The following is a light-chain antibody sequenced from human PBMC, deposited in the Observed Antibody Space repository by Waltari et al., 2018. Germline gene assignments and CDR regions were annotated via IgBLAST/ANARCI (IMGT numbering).Light chain of an antibody. CDR1: SANLGSNT. Sequence: QPVLIQPPSASGTLGKRVTITCSGSSANLGSNTVKWYQQFPGAAPKIFIYNNNQRPSGVPVRFSGSKSGTSASLAISGLQSEDEADYYCAVWDDSVNAWLFGGGAKLTVL. CDR2: NNN. V-gene: IGLV1-44*01. CDR3: AVWDDSVNAWL. J-gene: IGLJ3*02.